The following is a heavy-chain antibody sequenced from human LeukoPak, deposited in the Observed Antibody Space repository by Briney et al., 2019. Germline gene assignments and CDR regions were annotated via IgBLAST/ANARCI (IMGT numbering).Heavy chain of an antibody. D-gene: IGHD2-2*01. J-gene: IGHJ6*03. CDR2: IIPIFGTA. V-gene: IGHV1-69*01. CDR1: GGTFSSYA. Sequence: ASVKVSCKASGGTFSSYAISWVRQAPGQGLEWMGGIIPIFGTANYAQKFQGRVTITADESTSTAYMELSSLRSEDTAVYYCARGGPSRVVVVPAAKYYYYMDVWGKGTTVTISS. CDR3: ARGGPSRVVVVPAAKYYYYMDV.